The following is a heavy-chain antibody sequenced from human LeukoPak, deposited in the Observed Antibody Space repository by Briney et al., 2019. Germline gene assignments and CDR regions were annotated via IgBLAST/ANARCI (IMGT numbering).Heavy chain of an antibody. Sequence: PGGSLRLSCAASGFTFSSYSMNWVRQAPGKGLEWVSYISSSSSTIYYADSVKGRFTISRDNAKNSLYLQMNSLRAEDTAVYYCARGDYSSSWYEGFADYWGQGTLVTVSS. CDR3: ARGDYSSSWYEGFADY. CDR2: ISSSSSTI. CDR1: GFTFSSYS. J-gene: IGHJ4*02. D-gene: IGHD6-13*01. V-gene: IGHV3-48*04.